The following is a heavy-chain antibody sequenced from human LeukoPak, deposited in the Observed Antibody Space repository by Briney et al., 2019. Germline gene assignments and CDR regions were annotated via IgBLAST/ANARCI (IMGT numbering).Heavy chain of an antibody. Sequence: SETLSLTCTVSGGSISSSSYYWGWIRQPPGKGLEWIGSIYYSGSTYYNPSLKSRVTISVDTSKNQFSLKLSSVTAADTAVYYCAKSPPRFGSGWYEKFEKVSYYFDYWGQGTLVTVSS. V-gene: IGHV4-39*07. CDR3: AKSPPRFGSGWYEKFEKVSYYFDY. CDR2: IYYSGST. J-gene: IGHJ4*02. D-gene: IGHD6-19*01. CDR1: GGSISSSSYY.